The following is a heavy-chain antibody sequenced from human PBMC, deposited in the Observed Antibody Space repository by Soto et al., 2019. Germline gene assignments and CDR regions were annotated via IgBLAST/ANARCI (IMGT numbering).Heavy chain of an antibody. CDR3: SGTTSLQCYHMDV. J-gene: IGHJ6*03. D-gene: IGHD1-7*01. Sequence: PSQTLSLTCAISGDSVSSNSAAWNWIRQSPSRGLEWLGRTYYRSRWYNDYAVSVKSRITVNPDTSKNQFSLHLNSVTPEDTAVYYCSGTTSLQCYHMDVCDKGTTVTVSS. V-gene: IGHV6-1*01. CDR2: TYYRSRWYN. CDR1: GDSVSSNSAA.